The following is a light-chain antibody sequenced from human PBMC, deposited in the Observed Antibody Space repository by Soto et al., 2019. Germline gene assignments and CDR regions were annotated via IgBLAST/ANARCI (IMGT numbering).Light chain of an antibody. Sequence: EIVLTQSPGTLSLSPGERATLSFRASPSVSSSYLAWYQQKPGQAPRLLIYGASSRATGIPDRFRASGSGPDSTLTISRPEPEDFAGYYCQQYGSSPGYTFGQGTKLEIK. V-gene: IGKV3-20*01. CDR3: QQYGSSPGYT. CDR1: PSVSSSY. J-gene: IGKJ2*01. CDR2: GAS.